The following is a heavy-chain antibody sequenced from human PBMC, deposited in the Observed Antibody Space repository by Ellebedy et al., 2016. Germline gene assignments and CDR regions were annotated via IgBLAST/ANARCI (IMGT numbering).Heavy chain of an antibody. D-gene: IGHD3-22*01. Sequence: SVKVSCXASGGTFSSYAISWVRQAPGQGLEWMGGIIPIFGTANYAQKFQGRVTITADESTSTAYMELSSLRSEDTAVYYCATTINTYYYDSSGPRGWDYWGQGTLVTVSS. V-gene: IGHV1-69*13. CDR1: GGTFSSYA. J-gene: IGHJ4*02. CDR2: IIPIFGTA. CDR3: ATTINTYYYDSSGPRGWDY.